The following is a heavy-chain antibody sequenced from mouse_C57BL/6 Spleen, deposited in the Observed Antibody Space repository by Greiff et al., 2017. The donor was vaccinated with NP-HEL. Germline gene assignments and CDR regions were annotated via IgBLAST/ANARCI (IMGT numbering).Heavy chain of an antibody. CDR2: ISSGSSTI. V-gene: IGHV5-17*01. CDR1: GFTFSDYG. CDR3: AREGLRPWYFDV. J-gene: IGHJ1*03. Sequence: EVKLMESGGGLVKPGGSLKLSCAASGFTFSDYGMHRVRQAPEKGLEWVAYISSGSSTIYYADTVKGRFTISRDNAKNTLFLQMTSLRSEDTAMYYCAREGLRPWYFDVWGTGTTVTVSS. D-gene: IGHD2-4*01.